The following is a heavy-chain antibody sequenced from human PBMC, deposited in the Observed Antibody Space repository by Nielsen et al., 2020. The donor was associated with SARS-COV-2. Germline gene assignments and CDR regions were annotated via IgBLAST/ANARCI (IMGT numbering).Heavy chain of an antibody. J-gene: IGHJ3*02. Sequence: GESLKISCAASGFTVSSNYMSWVRQAPGKGLEWVSVIYSGGSTYYADSVKGRFTISRDNSKNTLYLQMNSLRAEDTAVYYCARVRNYGDCAGDAFDIWGQGTMVTVSS. V-gene: IGHV3-53*01. D-gene: IGHD4-17*01. CDR2: IYSGGST. CDR3: ARVRNYGDCAGDAFDI. CDR1: GFTVSSNY.